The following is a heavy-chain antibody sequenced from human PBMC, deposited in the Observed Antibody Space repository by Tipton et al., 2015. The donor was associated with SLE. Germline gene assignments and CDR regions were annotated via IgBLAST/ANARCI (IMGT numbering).Heavy chain of an antibody. V-gene: IGHV4-59*01. Sequence: TLSLTCTVSGGSISSYYWSWIRQPPGKGLEWIGYIYYSGSTNYNPSLKSRVTISVDTSKNQFSLRLSSVTAADTAVYYCARGPGSSRWSTHDAFDIWGQGTMVTVSS. CDR1: GGSISSYY. D-gene: IGHD6-13*01. J-gene: IGHJ3*02. CDR2: IYYSGST. CDR3: ARGPGSSRWSTHDAFDI.